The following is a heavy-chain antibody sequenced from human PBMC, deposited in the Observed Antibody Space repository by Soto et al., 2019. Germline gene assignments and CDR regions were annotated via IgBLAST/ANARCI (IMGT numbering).Heavy chain of an antibody. D-gene: IGHD5-18*01. J-gene: IGHJ4*02. Sequence: PGGSLRLSCAASGFPMSSYTMHWVRQDPGKGLEWVAVISNDGRRTYYADSVKGRFTVSRDTSRNTLYLQMNSLRSEDTAVYYCARVPTSMAYDYWGQGTPVTVSS. CDR2: ISNDGRRT. CDR1: GFPMSSYT. CDR3: ARVPTSMAYDY. V-gene: IGHV3-30*04.